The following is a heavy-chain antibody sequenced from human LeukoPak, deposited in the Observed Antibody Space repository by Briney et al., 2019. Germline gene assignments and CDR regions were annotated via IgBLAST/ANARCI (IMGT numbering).Heavy chain of an antibody. CDR2: LYHSENT. CDR1: GGSLSSDGYS. J-gene: IGHJ4*02. D-gene: IGHD3-9*01. CDR3: ASHYYDFLTGYEYFDY. V-gene: IGHV4-30-2*01. Sequence: SQTLPLTCPVSGGSLSSDGYSWSWIRQPPGKGLEWIGFLYHSENTYYNPSLNSRVTISIDRSKNQVFLKLSSVTAADTAVYYCASHYYDFLTGYEYFDYWGQGTLVTVSS.